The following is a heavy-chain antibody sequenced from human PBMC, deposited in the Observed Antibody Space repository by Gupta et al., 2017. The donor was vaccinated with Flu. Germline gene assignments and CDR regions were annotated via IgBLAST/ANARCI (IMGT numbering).Heavy chain of an antibody. J-gene: IGHJ4*01. D-gene: IGHD3-16*01. Sequence: KAWLSWVGKAPENGLEGVGRIKGTTDGGTTDHAAPVRGRFTMSRDDTKETQYLHMKRVRTEDTAVYYCTADRRGRYGKFADGGHGTMVNICS. V-gene: IGHV3-15*01. CDR1: KAW. CDR3: TADRRGRYGKFAD. CDR2: IKGTTDGGTT.